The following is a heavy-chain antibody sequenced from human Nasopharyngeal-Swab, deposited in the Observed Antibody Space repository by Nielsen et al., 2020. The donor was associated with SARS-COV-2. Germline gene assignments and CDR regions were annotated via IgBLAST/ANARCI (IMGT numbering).Heavy chain of an antibody. CDR3: AKATQIFWFGQFRNDAFDV. Sequence: LSLTCAASGFNFNNYGMHWVRQAPGKGLEWVAVISYEGSKKFYVASVEGRFTVSRDFSKNTLFLQMSSLRPEDTAVYYCAKATQIFWFGQFRNDAFDVWGRGTMVTVSS. V-gene: IGHV3-30*18. CDR2: ISYEGSKK. J-gene: IGHJ3*01. CDR1: GFNFNNYG. D-gene: IGHD3-10*01.